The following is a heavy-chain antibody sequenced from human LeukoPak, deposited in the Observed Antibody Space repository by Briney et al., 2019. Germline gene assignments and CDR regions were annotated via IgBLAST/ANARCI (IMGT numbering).Heavy chain of an antibody. J-gene: IGHJ3*01. CDR2: ITASGGST. D-gene: IGHD1-26*01. CDR1: GFIFSTYA. V-gene: IGHV3-23*01. Sequence: GGSLRLSCAASGFIFSTYAMTWVRQLPGKGLEWVSAITASGGSTKYADSVKGRFTISRDNSKNTLYLQMNSLRAEDTAIYYCAKDPSGDYIGAFDDWGQGTMVTVSS. CDR3: AKDPSGDYIGAFDD.